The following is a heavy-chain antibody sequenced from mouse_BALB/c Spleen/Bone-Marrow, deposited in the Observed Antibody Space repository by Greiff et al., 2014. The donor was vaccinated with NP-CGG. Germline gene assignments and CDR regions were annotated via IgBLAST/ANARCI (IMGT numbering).Heavy chain of an antibody. Sequence: EVQLVESGPELVKPGASVKISCKTSGYTFTEYSMHWVKQSHGKSLEWIGGINPNNGVTSYNQKFKDKATLTVDKSSNTAYVELRSLTSEDSAVYFCARWGWDFATGYWGQGTSVTVSS. D-gene: IGHD3-3*01. CDR3: ARWGWDFATGY. CDR2: INPNNGVT. CDR1: GYTFTEYS. V-gene: IGHV1-18*01. J-gene: IGHJ4*01.